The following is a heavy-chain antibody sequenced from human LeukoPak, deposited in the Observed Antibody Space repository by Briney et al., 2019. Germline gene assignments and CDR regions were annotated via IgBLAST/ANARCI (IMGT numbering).Heavy chain of an antibody. CDR2: INPSGGST. Sequence: GASVKVSCKASGYTFTSYYMHWVRQAPGQGLEWMGIINPSGGSTSYAQKFQGRVTMTRNTSITTAYMELNSLTSDDTAVYYCAISDYYDSENSGVDFWGQGTLVTVSS. J-gene: IGHJ4*02. CDR3: AISDYYDSENSGVDF. CDR1: GYTFTSYY. D-gene: IGHD3-10*01. V-gene: IGHV1-46*01.